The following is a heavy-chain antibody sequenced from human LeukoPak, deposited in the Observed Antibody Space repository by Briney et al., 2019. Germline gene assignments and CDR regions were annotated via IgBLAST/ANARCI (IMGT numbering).Heavy chain of an antibody. CDR3: VRDNGRNGFDI. CDR2: ISSDGSRI. V-gene: IGHV3-74*01. J-gene: IGHJ3*02. CDR1: GFTFSSYW. Sequence: GGSLRLSCAASGFTFSSYWMHWVRQAPGKGLVWVSRISSDGSRITYVDSVKGRFTISRDNAKKTLDLQMNSLRVEDTAVYFCVRDNGRNGFDIWGQGTMVTVSS.